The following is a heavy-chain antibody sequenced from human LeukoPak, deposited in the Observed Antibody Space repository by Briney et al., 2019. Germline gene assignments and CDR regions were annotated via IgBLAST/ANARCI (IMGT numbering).Heavy chain of an antibody. CDR1: GGSISSGGYY. V-gene: IGHV4-30-2*01. D-gene: IGHD6-25*01. J-gene: IGHJ6*02. CDR3: ARVLAAAPHYYYGMDV. Sequence: PSETLSLTCTVSGGSISSGGYYWSWIRQPPGKGLEWIGYIYHSGSTYYNPSLKSRVTISVDRSKNQFSLKLSSVTAADTAVYYCARVLAAAPHYYYGMDVWGQGTTVTVSS. CDR2: IYHSGST.